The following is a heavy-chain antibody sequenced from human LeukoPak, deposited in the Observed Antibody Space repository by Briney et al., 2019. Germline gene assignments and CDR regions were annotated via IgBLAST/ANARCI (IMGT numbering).Heavy chain of an antibody. CDR1: GSTFSSYG. CDR3: ARDTVSSGWNGDWDY. J-gene: IGHJ4*02. Sequence: PGGSLRLSCAASGSTFSSYGMHWVRQAPGKGLEWVAVIWYDGSNKYYADSVKGRFTISRDNSKNTLYLQMNSLRAEGTAVYYCARDTVSSGWNGDWDYWGQGTLVTVSS. D-gene: IGHD6-19*01. CDR2: IWYDGSNK. V-gene: IGHV3-33*01.